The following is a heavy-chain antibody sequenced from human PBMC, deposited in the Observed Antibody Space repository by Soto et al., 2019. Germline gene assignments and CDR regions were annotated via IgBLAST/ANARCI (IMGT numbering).Heavy chain of an antibody. Sequence: ASVKVSCKASGYTFTSYGISWVRQAPGQGLEWMGWISAYNGNTNYAQKLQGRVTMTTDTSTSTAYMELRSLRSDDTAVYYCASPSIVVAGSFVPDDAFDIWGQGTMVTVSS. D-gene: IGHD6-19*01. CDR2: ISAYNGNT. V-gene: IGHV1-18*01. J-gene: IGHJ3*02. CDR1: GYTFTSYG. CDR3: ASPSIVVAGSFVPDDAFDI.